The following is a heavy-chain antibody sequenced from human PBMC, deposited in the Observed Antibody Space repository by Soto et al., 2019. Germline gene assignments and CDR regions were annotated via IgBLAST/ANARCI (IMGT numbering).Heavy chain of an antibody. D-gene: IGHD6-19*01. CDR2: ISCCGGST. J-gene: IGHJ4*02. Sequence: GGSLRLSCEASGFNFKKFAMGWVRQAPGEGLEWVSGISCCGGSTFYADSVKGRFSLARDDSKNTLSLQLNSLRVEDTAHYYCPKADGEQWLIHHLDNWGQGTQVTVYS. CDR3: PKADGEQWLIHHLDN. CDR1: GFNFKKFA. V-gene: IGHV3-23*01.